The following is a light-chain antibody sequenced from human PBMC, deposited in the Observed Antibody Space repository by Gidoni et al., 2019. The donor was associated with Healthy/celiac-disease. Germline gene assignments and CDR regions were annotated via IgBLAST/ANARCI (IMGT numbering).Light chain of an antibody. CDR2: DAS. V-gene: IGKV3D-11*02. Sequence: EIVLTQSPATLSLSPGERATLSCRASQSVSSYLAWYQQKPGQAPRLLIYDASNRATGIPARFSGSGPGTDFTLTISSLEPEDFAVYYCQQRSNWHTFXGXTKVEIK. CDR3: QQRSNWHT. J-gene: IGKJ4*01. CDR1: QSVSSY.